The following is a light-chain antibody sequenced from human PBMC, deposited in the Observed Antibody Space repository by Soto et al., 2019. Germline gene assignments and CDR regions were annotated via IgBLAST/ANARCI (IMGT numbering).Light chain of an antibody. CDR2: LNSDGSH. V-gene: IGLV4-69*01. Sequence: QSVLTQSPSASASLGASVKLTCTLSSGHSSYAIAWHQQQAEKGPRYLMKLNSDGSHSKGDGIPDRFSGSSSGAERYLTISSLQSEDEADYYCQTWGTGIVVFGGGTKRTVL. CDR3: QTWGTGIVV. J-gene: IGLJ2*01. CDR1: SGHSSYA.